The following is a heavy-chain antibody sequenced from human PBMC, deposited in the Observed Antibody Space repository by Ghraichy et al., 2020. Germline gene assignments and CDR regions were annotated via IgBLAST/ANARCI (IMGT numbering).Heavy chain of an antibody. Sequence: GGSLRLSCAASGFTFSSYIMNWVRQAPGKGLEWVSYISSRSSTKYYADSVKGRFTISRDNAKNSLYLQMSSLRAEDTAVYYCARGYYDSSGHPLFDYWGHGTLVTVSS. J-gene: IGHJ4*01. D-gene: IGHD3-22*01. CDR2: ISSRSSTK. V-gene: IGHV3-48*01. CDR3: ARGYYDSSGHPLFDY. CDR1: GFTFSSYI.